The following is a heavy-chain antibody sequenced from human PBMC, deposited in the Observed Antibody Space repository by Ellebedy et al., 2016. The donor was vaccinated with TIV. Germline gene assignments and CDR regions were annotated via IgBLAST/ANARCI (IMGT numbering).Heavy chain of an antibody. V-gene: IGHV3-7*01. CDR1: GFTFSSYW. D-gene: IGHD4-17*01. CDR2: INQDGSEK. J-gene: IGHJ3*01. CDR3: VTDGSYGDYRSPTHAFEF. Sequence: GESLKISCAAPGFTFSSYWMSWVRQAPGKGLEWVANINQDGSEKYYVDSVKGRFTIPRDNAKNSLYLQMNGLGADDTAVYYCVTDGSYGDYRSPTHAFEFWGQGTMVTVSS.